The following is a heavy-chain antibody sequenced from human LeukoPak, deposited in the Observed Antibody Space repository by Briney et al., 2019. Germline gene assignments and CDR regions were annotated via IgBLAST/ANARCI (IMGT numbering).Heavy chain of an antibody. CDR2: ISSSSSTI. D-gene: IGHD3-22*01. Sequence: GGSLRLSCAASGFTFSSYSMNWVRQAPGKGLEWVSYISSSSSTIYYADSVKGRFTISRDNAKNSLYLQMNSLRAEDTAVFYCARGPSFYFDGNVYYNWLDSWGQGTLVTVSS. CDR1: GFTFSSYS. V-gene: IGHV3-48*01. CDR3: ARGPSFYFDGNVYYNWLDS. J-gene: IGHJ5*01.